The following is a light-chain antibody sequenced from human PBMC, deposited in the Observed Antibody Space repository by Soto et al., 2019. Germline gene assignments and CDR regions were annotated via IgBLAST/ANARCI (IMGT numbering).Light chain of an antibody. Sequence: QSALTQPASVSGSPGQSITISCTGTSSDVGGYNYVSWYQQYPGKVPKLMIYDVSHRPSGTSNRFSGSKSGNMASLTISGLQAEDEAHYYCASYTSRSTLVFGGGTKLTV. CDR2: DVS. J-gene: IGLJ2*01. V-gene: IGLV2-14*01. CDR3: ASYTSRSTLV. CDR1: SSDVGGYNY.